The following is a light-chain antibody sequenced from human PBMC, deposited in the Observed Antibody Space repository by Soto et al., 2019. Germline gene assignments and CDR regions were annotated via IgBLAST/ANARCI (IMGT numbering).Light chain of an antibody. Sequence: ELVLTQSPGTLSLSPGERATLSCRASESVRNNSLAWYQQQPGQPPRLLIFGASSRATGIPDRFTGSGSGADFRLTVSRLEPEDSAVYFCHHYGYGADTFGQGTKREIK. CDR2: GAS. J-gene: IGKJ2*01. V-gene: IGKV3-20*01. CDR3: HHYGYGADT. CDR1: ESVRNNS.